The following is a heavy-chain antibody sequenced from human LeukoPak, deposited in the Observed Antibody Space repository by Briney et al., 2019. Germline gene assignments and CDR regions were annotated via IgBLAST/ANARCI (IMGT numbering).Heavy chain of an antibody. CDR3: ARDWYSYGQTYGMDV. V-gene: IGHV3-74*01. CDR2: INSDGTYT. D-gene: IGHD5-18*01. Sequence: GGSLRLSCAASGFTFSNYWMHWVRQAPGKGLVWVSAINSDGTYTISADSVKGRFTISRDNAWNSLYLQMNSLRAEDTAVYYCARDWYSYGQTYGMDVWGQGTTVTVSS. CDR1: GFTFSNYW. J-gene: IGHJ6*02.